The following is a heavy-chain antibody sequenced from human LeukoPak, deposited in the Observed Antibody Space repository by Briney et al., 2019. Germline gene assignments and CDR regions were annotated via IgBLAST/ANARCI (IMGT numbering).Heavy chain of an antibody. Sequence: ASVKVSCKASGYTFTSYYMHWVRQAPGQGLEWMGIINPSGGSTSYAQKFQGRVTLTRDTSISTAYMELSRLRSDDTAVYYCASFYAPDRGIESQNLVTVYWGQGTLVSVSS. CDR2: INPSGGST. V-gene: IGHV1-46*01. D-gene: IGHD2/OR15-2a*01. J-gene: IGHJ4*02. CDR3: ASFYAPDRGIESQNLVTVY. CDR1: GYTFTSYY.